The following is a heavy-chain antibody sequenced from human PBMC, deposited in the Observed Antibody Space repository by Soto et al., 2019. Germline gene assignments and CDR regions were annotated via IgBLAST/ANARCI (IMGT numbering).Heavy chain of an antibody. D-gene: IGHD1-7*01. V-gene: IGHV3-48*02. CDR1: GFTFSSYS. CDR2: ISSSSSTI. CDR3: ARDTPLGILELRFNYYYGMDV. J-gene: IGHJ6*02. Sequence: GGSLRLSCAASGFTFSSYSMNWVRQAPGKGLEWVSYISSSSSTIYYADSVKGRFTISRDNAKNSLYLQMNSLRDADTAVYYCARDTPLGILELRFNYYYGMDVWGQGTTVTVSS.